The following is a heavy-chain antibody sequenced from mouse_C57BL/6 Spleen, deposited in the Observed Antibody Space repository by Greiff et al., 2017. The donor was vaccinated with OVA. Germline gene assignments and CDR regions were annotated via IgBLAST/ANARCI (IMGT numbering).Heavy chain of an antibody. Sequence: SGPELVKPGASVKIPCKASGYTFTDYNMDWVKQSHGKSLEWIGDINPNNGGTIYNQKFKGKATLTVDKSSSTAYMELRSLTSEDTAVYYGAREDNGSRKAWFAYWGQGTLVTVSA. D-gene: IGHD1-1*01. J-gene: IGHJ3*01. CDR1: GYTFTDYN. CDR2: INPNNGGT. V-gene: IGHV1-18*01. CDR3: AREDNGSRKAWFAY.